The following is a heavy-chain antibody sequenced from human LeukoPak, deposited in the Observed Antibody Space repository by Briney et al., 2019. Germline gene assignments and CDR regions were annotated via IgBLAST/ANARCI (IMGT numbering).Heavy chain of an antibody. CDR1: GFTFSGYW. D-gene: IGHD1-1*01. J-gene: IGHJ4*02. CDR2: IDSDRSST. Sequence: PGGSLRLSCSASGFTFSGYWMHWVRHAPGKVLVWVSLIDSDRSSTNYADSVRGRFTISRDNAKNTLYLQMNSLRAEDTAVYYCARDTRNSPDYWGQGTLVTVSS. CDR3: ARDTRNSPDY. V-gene: IGHV3-74*01.